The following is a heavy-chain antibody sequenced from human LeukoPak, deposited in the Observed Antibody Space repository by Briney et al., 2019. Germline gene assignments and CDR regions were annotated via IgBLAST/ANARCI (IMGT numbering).Heavy chain of an antibody. CDR2: MNPNRGDT. CDR3: GRRRIDCSDTGCYVDY. Sequence: GASVKVSCKASGYTFTGYYIHWMRQAPGQGLEWMGWMNPNRGDTSHAQKFQGRVTMTRDTPINTAYMELSGLTSDDTAVYYCGRRRIDCSDTGCYVDYWGQGTLVTVSS. J-gene: IGHJ4*02. V-gene: IGHV1-2*02. D-gene: IGHD2-15*01. CDR1: GYTFTGYY.